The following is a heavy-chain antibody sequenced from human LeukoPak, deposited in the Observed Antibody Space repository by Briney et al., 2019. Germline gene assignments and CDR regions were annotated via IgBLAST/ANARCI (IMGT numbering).Heavy chain of an antibody. D-gene: IGHD6-13*01. J-gene: IGHJ4*02. CDR3: ARDYRVAAARSLDC. Sequence: SQTLSLTCTVSGGSISSGDYYWNWIRQPPGKGLEWIGYIYYSGSTHYSPSLKRRVNMSVDTSKNQFSLKLSSVTAEDTAVYYCARDYRVAAARSLDCWGQGTLVTVSS. CDR2: IYYSGST. CDR1: GGSISSGDYY. V-gene: IGHV4-30-4*01.